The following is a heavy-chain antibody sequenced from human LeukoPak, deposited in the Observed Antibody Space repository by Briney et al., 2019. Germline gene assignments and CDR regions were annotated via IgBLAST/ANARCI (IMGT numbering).Heavy chain of an antibody. CDR3: AKDRSHLPVAGFDS. CDR1: GFTFSSYW. Sequence: GGSLRLSCAASGFTFSSYWMHWVRQASGKGLVWVSRINTDGSSTSYADSVKGRFTISRDNSKNTLFLQMISLRAEDTALYYCAKDRSHLPVAGFDSWGQGTLVTVSS. V-gene: IGHV3-74*01. J-gene: IGHJ4*02. D-gene: IGHD6-19*01. CDR2: INTDGSST.